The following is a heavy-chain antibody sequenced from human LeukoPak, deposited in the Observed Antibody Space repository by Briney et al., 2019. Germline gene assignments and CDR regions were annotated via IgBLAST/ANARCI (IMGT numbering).Heavy chain of an antibody. CDR1: GFTFSSYA. CDR3: AKGIQLWAYLFDY. V-gene: IGHV3-23*01. Sequence: GGSLRLSCAASGFTFSSYAMSWVRQAPGKGLEWVSGISGSGDNTYYADSVKGRFTISRDNSKNTLYLQMNSLRAEDTAVYYCAKGIQLWAYLFDYWGQGTLVTVSS. D-gene: IGHD5-18*01. CDR2: ISGSGDNT. J-gene: IGHJ4*02.